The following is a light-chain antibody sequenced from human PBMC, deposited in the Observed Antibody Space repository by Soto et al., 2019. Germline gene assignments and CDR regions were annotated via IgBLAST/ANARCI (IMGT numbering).Light chain of an antibody. J-gene: IGKJ1*01. CDR3: QQYGRSPPVK. CDR1: QTVSSSY. CDR2: GAS. V-gene: IGKV3-20*01. Sequence: IGLSQSPGTLSLSPGERATLSCRASQTVSSSYLAWYQQKPGQAPRLLIYGASTRAAGIPDRFSGSGSGTDFTLTISRLEPEDFAVYYCQQYGRSPPVKFGQGTKVDIK.